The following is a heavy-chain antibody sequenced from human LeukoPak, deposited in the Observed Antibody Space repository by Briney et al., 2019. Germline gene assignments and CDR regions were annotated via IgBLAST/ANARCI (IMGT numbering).Heavy chain of an antibody. CDR2: IRSKAYGGTI. CDR1: GFTFGDYA. D-gene: IGHD1-26*01. V-gene: IGHV3-49*04. CDR3: TRVNGSSFDY. J-gene: IGHJ4*02. Sequence: GGSLRLSCTASGFTFGDYAMSWVRQAPGKGLEWVSFIRSKAYGGTIEYAASVKGRLTISRDDSKSFAYLQMNSLKTEDTAVYYCTRVNGSSFDYWGQGALVTVSS.